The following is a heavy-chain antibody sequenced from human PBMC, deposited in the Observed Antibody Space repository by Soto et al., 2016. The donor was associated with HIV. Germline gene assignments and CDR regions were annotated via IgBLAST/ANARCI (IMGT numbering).Heavy chain of an antibody. J-gene: IGHJ3*02. Sequence: QVQLVQSGAEVKKPGASVKVSCKASGYTFINYDISWVRQAPGQGPEWMGWMNPKSGNTGFAQNFLGRVTITRSTSISTTYMELSGLISEDTAVYYCARLVSGAAGTFDIWGQGTMATVSP. CDR1: GYTFINYD. D-gene: IGHD6-13*01. CDR2: MNPKSGNT. V-gene: IGHV1-8*01. CDR3: ARLVSGAAGTFDI.